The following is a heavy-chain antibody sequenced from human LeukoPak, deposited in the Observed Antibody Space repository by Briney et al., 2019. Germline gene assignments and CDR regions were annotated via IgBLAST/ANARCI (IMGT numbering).Heavy chain of an antibody. V-gene: IGHV5-51*01. D-gene: IGHD3-10*01. CDR3: ARGGDYYYGSGSYLDY. CDR1: GYSFTSYW. J-gene: IGHJ4*02. CDR2: IYPGDSDT. Sequence: GESLKISCKGSGYSFTSYWIGWVRQMPGKGLEWMGIIYPGDSDTRYSPSFQGQVTISADKSISTAYLQWSSLKASDTAMYYCARGGDYYYGSGSYLDYWGQGILVTVSS.